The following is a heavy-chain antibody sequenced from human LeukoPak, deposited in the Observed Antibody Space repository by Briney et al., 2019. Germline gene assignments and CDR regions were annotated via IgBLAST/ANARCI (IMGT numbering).Heavy chain of an antibody. CDR3: ARHWALRFLDY. V-gene: IGHV4-38-2*01. D-gene: IGHD3-3*01. J-gene: IGHJ4*02. Sequence: SETLSLTCAVSGYSISSGYYWGWIRQPPGQGLEWIGSIYHSGSTSYNPSLKSRVTISVDTSKNQFSLRLSSVTAADTAVYYCARHWALRFLDYRGQGTLVTVSS. CDR1: GYSISSGYY. CDR2: IYHSGST.